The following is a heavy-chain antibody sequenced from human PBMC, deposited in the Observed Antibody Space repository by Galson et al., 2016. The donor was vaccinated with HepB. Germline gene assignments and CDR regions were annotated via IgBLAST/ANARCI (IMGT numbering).Heavy chain of an antibody. Sequence: TLSLTCTVSGDSVRSGGYYWNWVRQHPGKGLEWIGFIRYAGSTYSNPSLQSRLSISRDASQNHFSLKLTSVTAADTAIYYCARANADYSNALDIWGQGTMVTVSS. V-gene: IGHV4-31*03. CDR1: GDSVRSGGYY. CDR2: IRYAGST. D-gene: IGHD6-13*01. CDR3: ARANADYSNALDI. J-gene: IGHJ3*02.